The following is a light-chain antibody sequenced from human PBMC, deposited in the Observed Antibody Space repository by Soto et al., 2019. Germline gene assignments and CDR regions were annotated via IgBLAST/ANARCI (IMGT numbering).Light chain of an antibody. CDR1: QSVSNNY. CDR3: QQYGSSGT. V-gene: IGKV3-20*01. J-gene: IGKJ1*01. Sequence: IGLTQSPGTLSLSQGERATLSCRASQSVSNNYLAWYQQKPGQAPRLLIYGASNRATGIPDRFSGSGSGTDFTLTISRLEPEDFAVYYCQQYGSSGTVGQGTRWIS. CDR2: GAS.